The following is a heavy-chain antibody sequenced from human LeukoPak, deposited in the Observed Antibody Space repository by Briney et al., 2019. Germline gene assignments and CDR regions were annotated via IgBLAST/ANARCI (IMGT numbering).Heavy chain of an antibody. D-gene: IGHD1-1*01. V-gene: IGHV1-24*01. CDR1: GYTLTELS. CDR2: FDPEDGET. Sequence: ASVKVSCKVSGYTLTELSMHWVRQAPGKGLEWMGGFDPEDGETIYAQKFQGRVTMTEDTSTDTAYMELSSLRSEDTAVYYCATDRRSRYTWNCLDYWGQGTLLNVSS. CDR3: ATDRRSRYTWNCLDY. J-gene: IGHJ4*02.